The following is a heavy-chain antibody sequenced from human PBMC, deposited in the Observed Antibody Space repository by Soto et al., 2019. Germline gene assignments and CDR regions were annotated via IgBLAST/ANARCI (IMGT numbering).Heavy chain of an antibody. CDR3: ARRYGGNFDY. CDR2: IHSSGST. J-gene: IGHJ4*02. V-gene: IGHV4-59*01. D-gene: IGHD1-26*01. Sequence: SETLSLTCTVSGGSISNYFWSWIRQPPGKGLEWIGYIHSSGSTHYNPSLKSRVAISVDTSKNQFSLKLSSVTAADTAVYYCARRYGGNFDYWGQGTLVTVSS. CDR1: GGSISNYF.